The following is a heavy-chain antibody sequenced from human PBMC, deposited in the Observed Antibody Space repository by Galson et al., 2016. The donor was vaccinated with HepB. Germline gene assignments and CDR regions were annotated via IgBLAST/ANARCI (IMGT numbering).Heavy chain of an antibody. CDR1: GFSISDIA. CDR3: AKLRRWQPVY. CDR2: SLTKNGRI. Sequence: SLRLSCAASGFSISDIAMTWVRQVPGKGLQWVSSSLTKNGRIYSADSVKGRFTISRDVSKNTLYLQMNSLRADDTAIYYCAKLRRWQPVYWGQGTLVTVSS. J-gene: IGHJ4*02. D-gene: IGHD2-15*01. V-gene: IGHV3-23*01.